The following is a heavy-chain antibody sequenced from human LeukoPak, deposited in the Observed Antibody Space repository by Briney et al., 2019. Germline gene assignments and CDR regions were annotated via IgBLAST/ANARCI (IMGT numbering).Heavy chain of an antibody. CDR1: GGSFSGYY. J-gene: IGHJ6*02. CDR2: MSHTGAT. V-gene: IGHV4-34*01. CDR3: ARGLHYNILTGGMDV. Sequence: SETLSLTCAVHGGSFSGYYWSWIRQPPGKGLEWIGEMSHTGATNYNPSLKSRVTVSVDTSKKQFSLNLRSVTAADTAVYYCARGLHYNILTGGMDVWGQGTTVIVSS. D-gene: IGHD3-9*01.